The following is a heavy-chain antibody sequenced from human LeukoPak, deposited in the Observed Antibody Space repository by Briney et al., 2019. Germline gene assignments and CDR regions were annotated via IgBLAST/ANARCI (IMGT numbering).Heavy chain of an antibody. D-gene: IGHD2-2*02. CDR2: ISAYNGNT. J-gene: IGHJ5*02. CDR1: GYTFTSYG. CDR3: ARATPAAIDPDWFDP. Sequence: ASVKVSCKASGYTFTSYGISWVRQAPGQGLEWMGWISAYNGNTNYAQKLQGRVTITADESTSTAYMELSSLRSEDTAVYYCARATPAAIDPDWFDPWGQGTLVTVPS. V-gene: IGHV1-18*01.